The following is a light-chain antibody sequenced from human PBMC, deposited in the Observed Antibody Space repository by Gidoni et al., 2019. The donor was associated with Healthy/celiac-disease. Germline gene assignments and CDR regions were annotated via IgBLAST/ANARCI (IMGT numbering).Light chain of an antibody. CDR1: QSVSSSY. CDR2: GAS. V-gene: IGKV3-20*01. Sequence: EIVLTQSPGPLSLSPGERATLSCRASQSVSSSYLAWYQQKPGQAPRLLIYGASSRATGIPDRFSGSGSGTDFTLTISRLEPEDFAVYYCQQYGSSPQAFXXXTRLEIK. J-gene: IGKJ5*01. CDR3: QQYGSSPQA.